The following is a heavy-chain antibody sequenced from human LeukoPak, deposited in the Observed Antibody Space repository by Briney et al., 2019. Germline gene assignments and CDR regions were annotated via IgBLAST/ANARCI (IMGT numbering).Heavy chain of an antibody. J-gene: IGHJ4*02. CDR3: TKQANYDILTGYFDY. D-gene: IGHD3-9*01. Sequence: GGSLRLSCAGSGFTFSGFAMHWVRQAPGKGLEWVAAISYHGRDKYYADAVSGRFTISRDNSKNTLHLEMNSLRTDDTAVYYCTKQANYDILTGYFDYWGQGTLVTVSS. CDR2: ISYHGRDK. V-gene: IGHV3-30-3*02. CDR1: GFTFSGFA.